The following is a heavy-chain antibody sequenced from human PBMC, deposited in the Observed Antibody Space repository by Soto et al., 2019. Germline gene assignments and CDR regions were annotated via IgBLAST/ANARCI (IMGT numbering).Heavy chain of an antibody. CDR2: IIPIFGTA. CDR3: ATPGGYCSGGSGSIDY. Sequence: QVQLVQSGAEVKKPGSSVKVSCKASGGTFSSYAISWVRQAPGQGLEWMGGIIPIFGTANYAQKFQGRVTITADESTSTDYMELSSLRSEDTAVYYWATPGGYCSGGSGSIDYWGQGTLVTVSS. V-gene: IGHV1-69*01. J-gene: IGHJ4*02. CDR1: GGTFSSYA. D-gene: IGHD2-15*01.